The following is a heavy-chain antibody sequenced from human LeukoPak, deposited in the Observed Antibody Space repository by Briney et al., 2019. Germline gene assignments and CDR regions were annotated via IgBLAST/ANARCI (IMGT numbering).Heavy chain of an antibody. D-gene: IGHD4-17*01. J-gene: IGHJ1*01. CDR2: IYSGGST. CDR1: GFTVSSNY. V-gene: IGHV3-53*01. CDR3: ARDYGDYSSYFQH. Sequence: GGSLRLSCAASGFTVSSNYMSWVRQAPGKGLEWVSVIYSGGSTYYADSVKGRFTISRDNSKNTLYLQMNSLRAEDTAVYYCARDYGDYSSYFQHWGQGTLVTVSS.